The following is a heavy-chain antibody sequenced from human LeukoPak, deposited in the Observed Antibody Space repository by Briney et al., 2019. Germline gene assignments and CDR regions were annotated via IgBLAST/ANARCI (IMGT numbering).Heavy chain of an antibody. CDR1: GASISSGTYY. CDR2: IYASGST. Sequence: SETLSLTCTVSGASISSGTYYWTWVRQPAGKGLEWIGRIYASGSTNYNPSLKSRLTMSVDTSKNQFSLKLSSVTAADTAVYYCARHVTGQPEGYWGQGTLVTVSS. CDR3: ARHVTGQPEGY. J-gene: IGHJ4*02. V-gene: IGHV4-61*02.